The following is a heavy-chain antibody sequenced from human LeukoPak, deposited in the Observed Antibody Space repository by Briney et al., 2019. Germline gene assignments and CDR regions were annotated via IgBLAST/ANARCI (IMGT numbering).Heavy chain of an antibody. V-gene: IGHV3-48*04. CDR1: GFTFSSYW. J-gene: IGHJ4*02. D-gene: IGHD6-13*01. CDR2: ISTTGTTI. CDR3: ARDRPGYTSSWYSPFDY. Sequence: GGSLRLSCAASGFTFSSYWMSWVRQAPGKGLEWVAYISTTGTTIYYADSVKGRFTISRDNAKNSLYLQMNRLRADDTAVYYCARDRPGYTSSWYSPFDYWGQGTLVTVSS.